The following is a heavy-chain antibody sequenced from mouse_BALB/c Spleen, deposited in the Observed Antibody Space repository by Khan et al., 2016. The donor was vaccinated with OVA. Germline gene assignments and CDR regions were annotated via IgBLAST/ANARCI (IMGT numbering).Heavy chain of an antibody. CDR1: GFAFSSYD. CDR3: VRHGGVDPYYAMDN. J-gene: IGHJ4*01. Sequence: EVQLQESGGGLVQPGGSLKLSCAASGFAFSSYDMSWVRQTPEKRLEWVATISSGGSYTNYSDSVTGRFIISRDNDRNTLYVQMSSLRSEDTALYYCVRHGGVDPYYAMDNWGQGTSVTVSS. CDR2: ISSGGSYT. V-gene: IGHV5-9*02.